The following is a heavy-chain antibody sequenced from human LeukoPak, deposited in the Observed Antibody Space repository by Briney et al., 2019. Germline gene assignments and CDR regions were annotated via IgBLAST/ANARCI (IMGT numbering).Heavy chain of an antibody. CDR3: RGWIFDYDRHGFDI. Sequence: GGSLRLSCAASGFTFSSYGMHWVRQAPGKGLEWVAFIPYDGSNKDYVESVKGRFTISRDNSKNTVYLQMNSLRAEDMAVYYCRGWIFDYDRHGFDIWGQGTMVTVSS. V-gene: IGHV3-30*02. CDR2: IPYDGSNK. D-gene: IGHD3-22*01. J-gene: IGHJ3*02. CDR1: GFTFSSYG.